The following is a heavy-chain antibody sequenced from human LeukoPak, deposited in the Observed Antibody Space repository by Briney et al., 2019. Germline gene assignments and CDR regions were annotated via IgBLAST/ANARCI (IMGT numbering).Heavy chain of an antibody. V-gene: IGHV1-18*01. Sequence: ASVKVSCKASGYTFTSYGISWVRQAPGQGLEWMGWISAYNGNTNYAQKLQGRVTMTTDTSTSTAYMGLRSLRSDDTAVYYCARGLRREQQLLRAFDDWGQGTLVTVSS. CDR3: ARGLRREQQLLRAFDD. CDR2: ISAYNGNT. D-gene: IGHD6-13*01. CDR1: GYTFTSYG. J-gene: IGHJ4*02.